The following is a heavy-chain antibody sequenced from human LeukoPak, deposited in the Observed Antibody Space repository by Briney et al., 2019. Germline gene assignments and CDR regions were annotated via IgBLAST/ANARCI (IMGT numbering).Heavy chain of an antibody. CDR3: ARDREWEPSFDY. J-gene: IGHJ4*02. CDR2: IKQDGSEL. CDR1: GFTFSDYW. D-gene: IGHD1-26*01. V-gene: IGHV3-7*01. Sequence: PGGSLRLSCAASGFTFSDYWMSWVRQAPGKGLEWVANIKQDGSELYYVDSVKGRFTVSRDNAKNSLYLQMNSLRAEDTAVYYCARDREWEPSFDYWGQGTLVTVSS.